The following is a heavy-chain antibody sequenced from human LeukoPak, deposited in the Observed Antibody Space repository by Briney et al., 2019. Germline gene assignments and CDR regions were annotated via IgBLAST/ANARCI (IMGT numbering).Heavy chain of an antibody. D-gene: IGHD2-15*01. CDR3: ARAQDITNYYYALDV. V-gene: IGHV3-48*03. CDR1: GFTFSNYE. CDR2: ISRGGTTT. J-gene: IGHJ6*02. Sequence: GGSLRLSCAASGFTFSNYEMNWVRQAPGRGLDWVSYISRGGTTTSYAASVKGRFTVSRDNAKNSLFLQVNSLRVEDTAIYYCARAQDITNYYYALDVWGQGTTVTVSS.